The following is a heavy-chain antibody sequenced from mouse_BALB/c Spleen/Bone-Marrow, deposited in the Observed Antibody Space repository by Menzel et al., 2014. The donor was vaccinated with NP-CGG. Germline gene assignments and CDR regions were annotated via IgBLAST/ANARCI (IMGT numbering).Heavy chain of an antibody. D-gene: IGHD3-1*01. J-gene: IGHJ3*01. V-gene: IGHV6-6*02. Sequence: EVQGVESGGGLAQPGGSMKLSCVASGFTFSNYWMNWVRPSPEKGLEWVAEIRLKSNNYATHYAESVKGRFTISRDDSKSSVYLQMNNLRAEDTGIYYCTTGFAYWGQGTLVTVSA. CDR2: IRLKSNNYAT. CDR3: TTGFAY. CDR1: GFTFSNYW.